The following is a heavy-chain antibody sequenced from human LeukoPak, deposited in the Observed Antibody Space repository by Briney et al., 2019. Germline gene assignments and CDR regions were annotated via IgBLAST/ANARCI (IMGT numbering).Heavy chain of an antibody. CDR1: GFTFSSYG. CDR3: AKDRVGGAAAYYFDY. D-gene: IGHD6-13*01. Sequence: GGSLRLSCAASGFTFSSYGMHWVRQAPGKGLEWVAVISYDGSNKYYADSVKGRFTISRDNSKNTLYLQMNSLRAEDTAVYYCAKDRVGGAAAYYFDYWGQGTLVTVSS. CDR2: ISYDGSNK. J-gene: IGHJ4*02. V-gene: IGHV3-30*18.